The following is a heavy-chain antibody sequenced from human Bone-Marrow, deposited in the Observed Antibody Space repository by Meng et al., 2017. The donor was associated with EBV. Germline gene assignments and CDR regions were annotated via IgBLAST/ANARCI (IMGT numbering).Heavy chain of an antibody. CDR1: GFTLRSYS. CDR3: ARDRTSNRFDY. J-gene: IGHJ4*02. V-gene: IGHV3-21*01. Sequence: EVQLEESGGGLVTPGGSLRLSCAASGFTLRSYSMNWVRLAPGKGLEWVSSISSNSIDIYYADLVKGRFTISRDNAKNSLFLQMNSLRAEDTAVYYCARDRTSNRFDYWGQGTLVTVSA. D-gene: IGHD2-8*01. CDR2: ISSNSIDI.